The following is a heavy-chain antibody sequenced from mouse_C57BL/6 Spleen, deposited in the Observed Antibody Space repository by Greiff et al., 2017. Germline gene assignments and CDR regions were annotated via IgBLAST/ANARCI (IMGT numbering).Heavy chain of an antibody. J-gene: IGHJ2*01. CDR2: IDPSDSYT. D-gene: IGHD1-1*01. CDR3: AREAYGSSKDYFDY. Sequence: QVQLQQPGAELVMPGASVKLSCKASGYTFTSYWMHWVKQRPGQGLEWIGEIDPSDSYTNYNQKFKGKSTLTVDKSSSTAYMQLSSLTSEDSAVXYCAREAYGSSKDYFDYWGQGTTLTVSS. CDR1: GYTFTSYW. V-gene: IGHV1-69*01.